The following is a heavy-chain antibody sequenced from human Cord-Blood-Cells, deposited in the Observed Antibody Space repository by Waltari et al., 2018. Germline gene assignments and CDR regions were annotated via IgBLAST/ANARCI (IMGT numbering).Heavy chain of an antibody. CDR1: GFTFSSYG. J-gene: IGHJ4*02. D-gene: IGHD1-26*01. V-gene: IGHV3-33*01. Sequence: VQLVESGGGVCQPGRSRRLSCAASGFTFSSYGLPWVRQAPGKGLEWVAVIWYDGSNKYYADSVKGRLTISRDNSKNTLYLQMNSLRAEDTAVYYCARALESGSCPDYWGQGTLVTVSS. CDR3: ARALESGSCPDY. CDR2: IWYDGSNK.